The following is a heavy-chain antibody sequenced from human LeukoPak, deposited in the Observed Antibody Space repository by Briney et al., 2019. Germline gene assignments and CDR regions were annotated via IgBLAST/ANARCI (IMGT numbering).Heavy chain of an antibody. J-gene: IGHJ5*02. Sequence: PGGSLRLSCAASGFTFSSYWMSWVRQAPGKGLEWVANIKQDGSEKYYVDSVKGRFTISRDNSKNTLYLQMNSLRAEDTAVYYCARTGVDYYDSSGYYPFCFDPWGQGTLVTVSS. CDR3: ARTGVDYYDSSGYYPFCFDP. D-gene: IGHD3-22*01. CDR1: GFTFSSYW. CDR2: IKQDGSEK. V-gene: IGHV3-7*03.